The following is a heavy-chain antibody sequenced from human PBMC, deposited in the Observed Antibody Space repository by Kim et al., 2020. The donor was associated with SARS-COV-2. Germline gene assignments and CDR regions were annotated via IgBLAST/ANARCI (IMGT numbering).Heavy chain of an antibody. Sequence: GGSLRLSCAASGFTFSSYSMHWVRQAPGKGLEWVAVISYDGSNKYYADSVKGRFTISRDNSKNTLYLQMNSLRAEDTAVYYCARASTTLAVAAPFDYWGQGTLVTVSP. D-gene: IGHD6-19*01. J-gene: IGHJ4*02. V-gene: IGHV3-30-3*01. CDR3: ARASTTLAVAAPFDY. CDR1: GFTFSSYS. CDR2: ISYDGSNK.